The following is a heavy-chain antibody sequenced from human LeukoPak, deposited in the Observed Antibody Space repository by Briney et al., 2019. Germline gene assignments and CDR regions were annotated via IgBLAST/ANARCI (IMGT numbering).Heavy chain of an antibody. CDR3: AGLVGRYSTDMYYYFDY. CDR1: RDPITSVNL. V-gene: IGHV4-4*02. Sequence: SETLSLTCAVSRDPITSVNLWSWVRQPPGKGLEWGGEINLGGTTHYNPYLKSRVTISIDRSKNQLSLKLTSGTAADTAVYYCAGLVGRYSTDMYYYFDYWGQGMLVTVSS. CDR2: INLGGTT. J-gene: IGHJ4*02. D-gene: IGHD2/OR15-2a*01.